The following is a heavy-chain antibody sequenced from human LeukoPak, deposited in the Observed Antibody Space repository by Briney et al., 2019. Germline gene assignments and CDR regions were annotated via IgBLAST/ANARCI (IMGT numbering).Heavy chain of an antibody. CDR1: GFTFSSFW. D-gene: IGHD6-13*01. CDR3: AREGRLAGADY. V-gene: IGHV3-7*01. J-gene: IGHJ4*02. Sequence: GGSLRLSCAASGFTFSSFWMSWVRQAPGKGLEWVANIKEDGSEKYYVDSVKGRFTISRDNARKSLYLLLNSVRAEDTAVYYCAREGRLAGADYWGQGTQVTVSS. CDR2: IKEDGSEK.